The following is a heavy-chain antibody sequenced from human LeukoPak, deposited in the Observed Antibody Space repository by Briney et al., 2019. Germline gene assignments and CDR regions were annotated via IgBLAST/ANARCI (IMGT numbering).Heavy chain of an antibody. CDR3: ARDYPLAVAAGPSFDY. D-gene: IGHD6-19*01. CDR1: GYTFTGYY. J-gene: IGHJ4*02. V-gene: IGHV1-2*04. Sequence: WASVKVSCKASGYTFTGYYMHWVRQAPGQGLEWMGWINPNSGGTNYAQKFQGWVTMTRDTSISTAYMELSRLRSDDTAVYYCARDYPLAVAAGPSFDYWGQGTLVTVSS. CDR2: INPNSGGT.